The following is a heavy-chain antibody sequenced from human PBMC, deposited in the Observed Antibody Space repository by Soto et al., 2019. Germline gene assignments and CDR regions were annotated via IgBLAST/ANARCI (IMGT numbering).Heavy chain of an antibody. CDR2: MNPNSGNT. CDR3: ARGARRITKLRGVAVRLSYYGDY. CDR1: GYTFTSYD. D-gene: IGHD3-10*01. J-gene: IGHJ4*01. V-gene: IGHV1-8*01. Sequence: ASVKVSCKASGYTFTSYDINWVRQATGQGLEWMGWMNPNSGNTGYAQKFQSRVTMTRNTSISTAYMELSSLRSEDTAVYYCARGARRITKLRGVAVRLSYYGDYWG.